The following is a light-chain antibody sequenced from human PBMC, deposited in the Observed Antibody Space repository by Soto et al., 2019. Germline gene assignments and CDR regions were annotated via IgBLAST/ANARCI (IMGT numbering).Light chain of an antibody. Sequence: DIQMTQSPSSLSASVGDRVTVTCRTSHIVDTSLNWYQQKPGKAPKLLIYAASSVQSGVPARLSGSGSATFFTLTIHNLQPVVFAAYFCQQTHSIPPTFGSGTK. V-gene: IGKV1-39*01. CDR3: QQTHSIPPT. J-gene: IGKJ2*01. CDR1: HIVDTS. CDR2: AAS.